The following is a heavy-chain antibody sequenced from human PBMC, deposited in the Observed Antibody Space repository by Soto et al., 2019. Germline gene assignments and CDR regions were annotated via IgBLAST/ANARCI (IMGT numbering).Heavy chain of an antibody. CDR1: GGSFSGYY. J-gene: IGHJ3*02. CDR3: ARDRAGVRPLDI. CDR2: INHSGST. Sequence: SETLSLTCAVYGGSFSGYYWSWIRQPPGKGLEWIGEINHSGSTNYNPSLKSRVTISVDTSKNQFSLKLSSVTAADTAVYYCARDRAGVRPLDIWGQGTMVTVSS. V-gene: IGHV4-34*01. D-gene: IGHD1-1*01.